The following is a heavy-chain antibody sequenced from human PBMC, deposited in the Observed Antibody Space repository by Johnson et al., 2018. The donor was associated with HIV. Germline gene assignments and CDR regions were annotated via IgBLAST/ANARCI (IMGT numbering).Heavy chain of an antibody. V-gene: IGHV3-30*02. CDR1: GFTFSSYG. J-gene: IGHJ3*02. CDR2: IRYDGSNK. D-gene: IGHD6-13*01. Sequence: VQLVESGGGLVQPGGSLRLSCAASGFTFSSYGMHWVRQAPGKGLEWVAFIRYDGSNKDYADSVKGRFTISRDNSKNTLYLQMNSLRAEDTAVYYCAKDPRIAAAGTEGAFDIWGQGTMVTVSS. CDR3: AKDPRIAAAGTEGAFDI.